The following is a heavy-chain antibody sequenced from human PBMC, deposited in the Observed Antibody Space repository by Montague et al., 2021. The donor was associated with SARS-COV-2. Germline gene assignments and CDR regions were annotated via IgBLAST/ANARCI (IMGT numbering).Heavy chain of an antibody. V-gene: IGHV2-70*11. Sequence: PALVKPTQTLTLTCTFSGFSLSTSGMCVSWIRQPPGKALEWLARIDWDDDKYYSTSLKTRLTISKDTSKNQVVLTMTNMDPVDTATYYCERRTYEILTGYDYGMDVWGQGTTVTVSS. CDR3: ERRTYEILTGYDYGMDV. CDR2: IDWDDDK. CDR1: GFSLSTSGMC. J-gene: IGHJ6*02. D-gene: IGHD3-9*01.